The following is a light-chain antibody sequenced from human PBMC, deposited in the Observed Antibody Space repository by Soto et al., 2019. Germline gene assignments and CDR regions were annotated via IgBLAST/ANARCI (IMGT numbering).Light chain of an antibody. J-gene: IGLJ3*02. CDR3: ETWDGNTRV. V-gene: IGLV4-60*02. Sequence: QSVLTQSSSASASLGSSVKLTCTLSSGHSSYIIAWHQQQPGKAPRYLMKLEGSGSYNKGSGVPDRFSGSSSGADRYLTISNLQFEDEADYYCETWDGNTRVFAGGTTLTVL. CDR1: SGHSSYI. CDR2: LEGSGSY.